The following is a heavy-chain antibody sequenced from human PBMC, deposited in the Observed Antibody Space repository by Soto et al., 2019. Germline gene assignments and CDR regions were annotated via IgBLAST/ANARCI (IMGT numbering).Heavy chain of an antibody. Sequence: QITLKESGPTLVKPTQTLTLTCTFSGFSLSTDGVGLGWIRQPPGKALEFLAIIYWDDDKRYNPSLMSRLTVTKDTSKNQVVLTMTNMDPVDTATYYCARRLLVPGWFDPWGQGILVTVSS. J-gene: IGHJ5*02. CDR2: IYWDDDK. D-gene: IGHD6-13*01. CDR1: GFSLSTDGVG. CDR3: ARRLLVPGWFDP. V-gene: IGHV2-5*02.